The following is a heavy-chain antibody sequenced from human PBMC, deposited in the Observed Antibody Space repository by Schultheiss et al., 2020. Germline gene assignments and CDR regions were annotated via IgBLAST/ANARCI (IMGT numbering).Heavy chain of an antibody. CDR2: INHSGST. D-gene: IGHD1/OR15-1a*01. Sequence: LRLSCAASGFTFSSYWMSWIRQPPGKGLEWIGEINHSGSTNYNPSLKSRVTISVDTSKNQFSLKLSSVTAADTAVYYCASPSDIDPNRLDYWGQGTLVTVSS. CDR3: ASPSDIDPNRLDY. CDR1: GFTFSSYW. J-gene: IGHJ4*02. V-gene: IGHV4-34*09.